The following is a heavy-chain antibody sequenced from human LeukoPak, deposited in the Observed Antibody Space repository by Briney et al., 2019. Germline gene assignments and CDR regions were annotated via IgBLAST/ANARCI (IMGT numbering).Heavy chain of an antibody. V-gene: IGHV3-30*18. Sequence: GRSVSLFCIASGFTFNKYVMHWVRQAPGKGLEWVAVRSDDGSAQHYADSVRGRFTISRDNSKNTLSLQMNSLRPEDTAMYFCAKDRDPYSSGTWDSWGQGSIVIVSS. J-gene: IGHJ1*01. CDR3: AKDRDPYSSGTWDS. D-gene: IGHD3-22*01. CDR1: GFTFNKYV. CDR2: RSDDGSAQ.